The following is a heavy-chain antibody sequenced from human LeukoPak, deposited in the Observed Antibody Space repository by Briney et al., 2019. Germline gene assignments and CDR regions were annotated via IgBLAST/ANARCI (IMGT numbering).Heavy chain of an antibody. CDR1: GFTFSNTW. CDR2: IRSKAYGGTT. Sequence: PGGSLRLSCAASGFTFSNTWMNWVRQAPGKGLEWVGFIRSKAYGGTTEYAASVKGRFIISRDDFKSIAYLQMNSLKTEDTAVYYCTRSSSGWYSDYWGQGTLVTVSS. CDR3: TRSSSGWYSDY. J-gene: IGHJ4*02. D-gene: IGHD6-19*01. V-gene: IGHV3-49*04.